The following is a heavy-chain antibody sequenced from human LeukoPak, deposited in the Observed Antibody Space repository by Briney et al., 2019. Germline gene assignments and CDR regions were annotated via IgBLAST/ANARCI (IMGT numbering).Heavy chain of an antibody. CDR2: ISSSSSYI. V-gene: IGHV3-21*01. D-gene: IGHD6-13*01. CDR3: ARDRLRIAAAGFSDY. Sequence: PGGSLRLSCAASGFTFSSYSMNWVRQAPGKGLEWVSSISSSSSYIYYADSVKGRFTISRDNAKNSLYLQMSSLRAEDTAVYYCARDRLRIAAAGFSDYWGQGTLVTVSS. J-gene: IGHJ4*02. CDR1: GFTFSSYS.